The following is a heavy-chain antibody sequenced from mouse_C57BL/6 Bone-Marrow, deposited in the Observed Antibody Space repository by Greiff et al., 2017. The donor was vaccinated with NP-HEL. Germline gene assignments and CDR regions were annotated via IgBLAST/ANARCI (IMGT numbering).Heavy chain of an antibody. D-gene: IGHD1-1*01. V-gene: IGHV1-64*01. CDR1: GYTFTSYW. Sequence: VQLQQPGAELVKPGASVKLSCKASGYTFTSYWMHWVKQRPGQGLEWIGMIHPNSGSTNYNEKFKSKAKLTVDKSSSTAYMHLSSLTSEDSAVYYCARWNYYYGLFDYWGQGTTLTVSS. CDR3: ARWNYYYGLFDY. J-gene: IGHJ2*01. CDR2: IHPNSGST.